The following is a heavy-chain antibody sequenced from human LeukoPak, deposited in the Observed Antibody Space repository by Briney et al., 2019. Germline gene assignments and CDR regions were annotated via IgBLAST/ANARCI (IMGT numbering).Heavy chain of an antibody. J-gene: IGHJ4*02. CDR2: INHSGST. V-gene: IGHV4-34*01. CDR1: GGSFSGYY. Sequence: SETLSLTCAVYGGSFSGYYWSWIRQPPGKGLEWIGEINHSGSTNYNPSLKSRVTISVDTSKNQFSLKLSSVTAADTAVYYCARGSYDSSGYAPSPQDYWGQGTLVTVSS. D-gene: IGHD3-22*01. CDR3: ARGSYDSSGYAPSPQDY.